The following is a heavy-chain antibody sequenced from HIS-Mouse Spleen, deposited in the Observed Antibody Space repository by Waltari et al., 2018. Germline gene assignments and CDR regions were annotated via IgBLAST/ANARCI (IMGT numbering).Heavy chain of an antibody. CDR1: GFPFSVAG. Sequence: QVQLVDSGGGVGPPGRSLSIACAAVGFPFSVAGDHACRQAPGKWLEWVAVIWYDGSNKYYADSVKGRFTISRDNSKNTLYLQMNSLRAEDTAVYYCAKDGGMGDYYYYYGMDVWGQGTTVTVSS. V-gene: IGHV3-33*06. CDR2: IWYDGSNK. J-gene: IGHJ6*02. D-gene: IGHD2-21*02. CDR3: AKDGGMGDYYYYYGMDV.